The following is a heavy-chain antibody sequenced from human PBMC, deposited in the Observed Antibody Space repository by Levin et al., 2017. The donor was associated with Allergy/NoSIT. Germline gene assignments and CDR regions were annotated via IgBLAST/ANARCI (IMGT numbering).Heavy chain of an antibody. J-gene: IGHJ4*02. CDR3: AKDKAAASSY. D-gene: IGHD6-13*01. CDR2: ISGSGGST. V-gene: IGHV3-23*01. Sequence: LGESLKISCAASGFTFSSYAMSWVRQAPGKGLEWVSAISGSGGSTYYADSVKGRFTISRDNSKNTLYLQMNSLRAEDTAVYYCAKDKAAASSYWGQGTLVTVSS. CDR1: GFTFSSYA.